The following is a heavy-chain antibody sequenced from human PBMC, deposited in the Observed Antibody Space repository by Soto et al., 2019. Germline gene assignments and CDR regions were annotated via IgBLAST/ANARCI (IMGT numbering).Heavy chain of an antibody. V-gene: IGHV1-69*01. CDR2: IIPIFGTA. J-gene: IGHJ6*02. Sequence: QVQLVQSGAEVKKPGSSVKVSCKASGGTFSSYAISWVRQAPGQGLEWMGGIIPIFGTANYAQKFQGRVTITADESTSTAYMELSSLRSEDTAVYYCAIPSSSVPYYYYYGMDVWGQGTTGTVSS. CDR1: GGTFSSYA. D-gene: IGHD6-6*01. CDR3: AIPSSSVPYYYYYGMDV.